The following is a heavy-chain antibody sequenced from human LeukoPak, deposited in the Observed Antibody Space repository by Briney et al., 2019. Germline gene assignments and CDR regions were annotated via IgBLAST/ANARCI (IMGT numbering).Heavy chain of an antibody. CDR2: IRYDGSNK. CDR3: AKAYYYDSSGPDY. CDR1: GFTFSSYV. V-gene: IGHV3-30*02. Sequence: GGSLRLSCAASGFTFSSYVMHWVRQAPGKGLEWVAFIRYDGSNKYYADSVKGRFTISRDNSKNTLYLQMNSLRAEDTAVYYCAKAYYYDSSGPDYRGQGTLVTVSS. D-gene: IGHD3-22*01. J-gene: IGHJ4*02.